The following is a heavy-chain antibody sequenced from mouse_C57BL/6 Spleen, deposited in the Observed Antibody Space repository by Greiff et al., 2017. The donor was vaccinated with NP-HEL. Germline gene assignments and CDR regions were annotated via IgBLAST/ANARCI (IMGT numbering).Heavy chain of an antibody. V-gene: IGHV10-3*01. Sequence: EVQLVESGGGLVQPKGSLKLSCAASGFTFNTYAMHWVRQAPGKGLEWVARIRSKSSNYTTYYADSGKDRITISRADSKSMLYLQMNHLKTKDTAMYSCVRDRGLTYSSRDYWGQGTSVTVSS. CDR2: IRSKSSNYTT. CDR3: VRDRGLTYSSRDY. J-gene: IGHJ4*01. CDR1: GFTFNTYA. D-gene: IGHD2-2*01.